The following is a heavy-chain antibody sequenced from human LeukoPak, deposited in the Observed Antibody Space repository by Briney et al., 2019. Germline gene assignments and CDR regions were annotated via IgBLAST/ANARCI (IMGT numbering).Heavy chain of an antibody. CDR2: IYSGGST. CDR3: ARERSASDAFDI. Sequence: GGSLRLSCAASGFTVSSNYMCWVRQAPGKGLEWVSVIYSGGSTYYADSVKGRFTISRDNSKNTLYLQMNSLRAEDTAVYYCARERSASDAFDIWGQGTMVTVSS. J-gene: IGHJ3*02. V-gene: IGHV3-53*01. CDR1: GFTVSSNY.